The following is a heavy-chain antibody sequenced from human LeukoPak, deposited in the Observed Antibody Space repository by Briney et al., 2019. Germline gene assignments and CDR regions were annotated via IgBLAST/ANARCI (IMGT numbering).Heavy chain of an antibody. V-gene: IGHV3-30*03. Sequence: PGGSLRLSCSASGFTFSDYGMHWVRRAPGKGLEWVAVISYHGSDRYYTESVKGRLTISRDDSENTLYLQMDSLRVEDTAVYYCARDKSGDYSMDYWGQGTLVTVSS. J-gene: IGHJ4*02. CDR1: GFTFSDYG. D-gene: IGHD2-21*02. CDR3: ARDKSGDYSMDY. CDR2: ISYHGSDR.